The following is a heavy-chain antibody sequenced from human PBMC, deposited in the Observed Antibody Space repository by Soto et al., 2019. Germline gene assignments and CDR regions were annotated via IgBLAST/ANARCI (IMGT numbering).Heavy chain of an antibody. Sequence: SETLSLTCTVSGGSISSYYWSWIRQPPGKGLEWIGYIYYSGSTNYNPSLKSRVTISVDTFKNQFSLKLNSVTAADTAVYYCARSSIEPRVFMYPFDSWGQGTLVTVSS. CDR2: IYYSGST. CDR1: GGSISSYY. V-gene: IGHV4-59*08. CDR3: ARSSIEPRVFMYPFDS. D-gene: IGHD6-6*01. J-gene: IGHJ4*02.